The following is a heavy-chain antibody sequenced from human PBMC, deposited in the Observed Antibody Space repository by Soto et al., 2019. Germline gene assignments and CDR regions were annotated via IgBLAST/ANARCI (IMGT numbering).Heavy chain of an antibody. CDR2: MNPNSGNT. V-gene: IGHV1-8*01. CDR3: ARVHTVTTYFDV. D-gene: IGHD4-17*01. Sequence: ASVKVYCKASGYTFTSYDINWVRQATGQGLEWMGWMNPNSGNTGSAQRFQGRLTMTRNTSINTAYMELTSLTSEDAAVYFCARVHTVTTYFDVWGRGTLVTVSS. CDR1: GYTFTSYD. J-gene: IGHJ2*01.